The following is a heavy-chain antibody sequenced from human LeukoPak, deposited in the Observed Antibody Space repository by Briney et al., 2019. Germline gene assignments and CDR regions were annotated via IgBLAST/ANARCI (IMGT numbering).Heavy chain of an antibody. Sequence: GSVKVSCKASGYTFTSYGISWVRQAPGQGLEWMGWISAYNGNTNYAQKLQGRVTMTTDTSTSTAYMELRSLRSDDTAVYYCTAAVRGYYYMDVWGKGTTVTISS. V-gene: IGHV1-18*01. D-gene: IGHD6-13*01. CDR1: GYTFTSYG. CDR2: ISAYNGNT. J-gene: IGHJ6*03. CDR3: TAAVRGYYYMDV.